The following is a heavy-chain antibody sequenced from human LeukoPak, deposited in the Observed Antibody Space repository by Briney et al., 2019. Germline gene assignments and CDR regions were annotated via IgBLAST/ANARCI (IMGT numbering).Heavy chain of an antibody. Sequence: GRSLRLSCAASGFTFSAYGMHWVRQAPGKGLEWVAVISFDGSSKDYAESVRGRFTVSRGNSKNTVYLQMNSLRVEDTAVYYCAKAADQYYYYYFYYMDVWGKGTTVTVSS. CDR2: ISFDGSSK. CDR1: GFTFSAYG. V-gene: IGHV3-30*18. D-gene: IGHD2-2*01. CDR3: AKAADQYYYYYFYYMDV. J-gene: IGHJ6*03.